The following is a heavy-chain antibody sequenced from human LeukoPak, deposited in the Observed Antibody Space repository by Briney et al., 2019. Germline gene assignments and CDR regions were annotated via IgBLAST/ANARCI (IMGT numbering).Heavy chain of an antibody. CDR1: GFTFTSSA. CDR3: AATRDPPIYYYYYMDV. CDR2: IVVGSGNT. V-gene: IGHV1-58*01. Sequence: GTSVKVSCKASGFTFTSSAVQWVRQARGQRLEWIGWIVVGSGNTNYAQKFQERVTITSDMSTSTAYMELSSLRSEDTAVYYCAATRDPPIYYYYYMDVWGKGTTVTASS. J-gene: IGHJ6*03.